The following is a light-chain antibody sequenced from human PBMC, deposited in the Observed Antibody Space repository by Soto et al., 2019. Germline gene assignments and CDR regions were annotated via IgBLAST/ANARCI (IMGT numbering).Light chain of an antibody. V-gene: IGKV3-15*01. J-gene: IGKJ5*01. Sequence: EIMMTQSPATLSVSPGERATLSCRASQSVRNNLAWYQQKPGQAPRLLIYYASTRATGIPARFSGSGSGTEFTLTISSLQSEYFALYYCQQYNNWPPITCGQGTRLEIK. CDR2: YAS. CDR3: QQYNNWPPIT. CDR1: QSVRNN.